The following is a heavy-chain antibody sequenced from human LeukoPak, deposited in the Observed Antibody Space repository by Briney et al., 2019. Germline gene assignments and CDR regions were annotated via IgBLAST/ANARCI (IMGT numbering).Heavy chain of an antibody. CDR2: IYTSGST. D-gene: IGHD3-3*01. J-gene: IGHJ6*02. CDR3: ARDTNPPVSYPVNYGMDV. V-gene: IGHV4-61*02. Sequence: SETLSLTCTASGGSISSSSYYWSWIRQPAGKGLEWIGRIYTSGSTNYNPSLKSRVTMSVDTSKNQFSLKLSSVTAADTAVYYCARDTNPPVSYPVNYGMDVWGQGTTVTVSS. CDR1: GGSISSSSYY.